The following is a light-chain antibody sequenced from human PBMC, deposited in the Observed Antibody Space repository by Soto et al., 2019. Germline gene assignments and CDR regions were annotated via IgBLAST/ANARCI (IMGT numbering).Light chain of an antibody. CDR3: CSYAGSYTWV. J-gene: IGLJ3*02. Sequence: QSALTQPHSVSGSPGQSVTISCSGTSSDVGNYNYVSWYQHHPGKAPKLMIYDVTTRPSGVPDRFSGSKSGNTASLTISGLQAEDEPDFYCCSYAGSYTWVFGGGTKVTVL. CDR1: SSDVGNYNY. V-gene: IGLV2-11*01. CDR2: DVT.